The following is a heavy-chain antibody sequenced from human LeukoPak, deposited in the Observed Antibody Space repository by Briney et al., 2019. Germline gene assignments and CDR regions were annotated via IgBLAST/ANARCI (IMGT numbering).Heavy chain of an antibody. J-gene: IGHJ5*02. Sequence: SQTLSLTCTVSGGSISSGGYYWSWIRQHPGKGLEWIGYIYYSGSTYYNPSLKSRVTISVDTSKNQFSLKLSSVTAADTAVYYCARDSEGYSGYALEPNWFDPWGQGTLVTVSS. CDR2: IYYSGST. CDR1: GGSISSGGYY. CDR3: ARDSEGYSGYALEPNWFDP. D-gene: IGHD5-12*01. V-gene: IGHV4-31*03.